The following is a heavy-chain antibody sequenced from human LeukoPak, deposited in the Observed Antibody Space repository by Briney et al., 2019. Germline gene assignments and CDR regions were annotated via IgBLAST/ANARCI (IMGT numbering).Heavy chain of an antibody. Sequence: SETLSLTCTVSGGSISSSSYYWGWIRQPPGKGLEWIGSIYYSGSTYYNPSLKSRVTISVDTSKNQFSLKLSSVTAADTAVYYCARQLWASYYYYYYMDVWGKGTTVTISS. V-gene: IGHV4-39*01. CDR1: GGSISSSSYY. CDR3: ARQLWASYYYYYYMDV. D-gene: IGHD3-16*01. J-gene: IGHJ6*03. CDR2: IYYSGST.